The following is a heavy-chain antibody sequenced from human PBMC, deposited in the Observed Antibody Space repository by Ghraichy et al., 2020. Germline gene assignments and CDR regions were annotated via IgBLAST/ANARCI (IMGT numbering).Heavy chain of an antibody. CDR1: GGSISSSSYY. Sequence: SETLSLTCTVSGGSISSSSYYWGWIRQPPGKGLEWIGSIYYSGSTYYNPSLKSRVTISVDTSKNQFSLKLSSVTAADTAVYYCARSLWSGNSGNWFDPWGQGTLVTVSS. J-gene: IGHJ5*02. V-gene: IGHV4-39*01. D-gene: IGHD4-23*01. CDR3: ARSLWSGNSGNWFDP. CDR2: IYYSGST.